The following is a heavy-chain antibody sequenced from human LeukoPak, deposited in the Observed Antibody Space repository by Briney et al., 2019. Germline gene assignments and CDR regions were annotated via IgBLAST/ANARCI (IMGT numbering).Heavy chain of an antibody. Sequence: GGSLRLSCAASGFTVSSNYMSWVRQAPGKGLEWVSVIYSGGSTHYADSVKGRFTISRDNSKNTLYLQMNSLRAEDTAVYYCAREGMYSSSSGPPVYWGQGTLVTVSS. V-gene: IGHV3-66*01. CDR1: GFTVSSNY. CDR2: IYSGGST. CDR3: AREGMYSSSSGPPVY. J-gene: IGHJ4*02. D-gene: IGHD6-6*01.